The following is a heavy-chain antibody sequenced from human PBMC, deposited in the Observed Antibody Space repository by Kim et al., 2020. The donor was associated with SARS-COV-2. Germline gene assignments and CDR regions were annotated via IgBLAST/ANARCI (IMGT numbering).Heavy chain of an antibody. CDR1: GGSISSSNW. D-gene: IGHD3-3*01. J-gene: IGHJ4*02. CDR2: IYHSGST. V-gene: IGHV4-4*02. CDR3: ARDMSHPHYDFWSGYYPLKT. Sequence: SETLSLTCAVSGGSISSSNWWSWVRQPPGKGLEWIGEIYHSGSTNYNPSLKSRVTISVDKSKNQFSLKLSSVTAADTAVYYCARDMSHPHYDFWSGYYPLKTWGQGTLVTVSS.